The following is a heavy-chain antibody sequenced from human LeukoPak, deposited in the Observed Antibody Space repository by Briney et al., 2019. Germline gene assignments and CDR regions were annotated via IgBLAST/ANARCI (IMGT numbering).Heavy chain of an antibody. CDR2: MNPNSGNT. D-gene: IGHD3-3*01. CDR3: ARKRPLWSGYSDPIYYFDY. CDR1: GYTFTSYD. J-gene: IGHJ4*02. Sequence: ASVKVSCKASGYTFTSYDINWVRQATGQGLEWMGWMNPNSGNTGYAQKFQGRVTMTRNTSISTAYMELSSLRSEDTAVYNCARKRPLWSGYSDPIYYFDYWGQGTLVTVSS. V-gene: IGHV1-8*01.